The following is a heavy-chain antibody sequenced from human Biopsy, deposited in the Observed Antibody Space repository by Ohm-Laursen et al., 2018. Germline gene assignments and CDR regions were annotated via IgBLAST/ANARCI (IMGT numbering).Heavy chain of an antibody. V-gene: IGHV1-46*01. CDR2: INPSGSTT. D-gene: IGHD6-19*01. CDR1: GYSFTSYY. CDR3: ARNTGWYGDLYYFDY. J-gene: IGHJ4*02. Sequence: ASVKVSCKASGYSFTSYYMHWVRQAPGQGLEWMGMINPSGSTTSYPQIFQGRVTMTRDTSKSAVYMELSSLRSADTAVYFCARNTGWYGDLYYFDYWGQGTLVTVSS.